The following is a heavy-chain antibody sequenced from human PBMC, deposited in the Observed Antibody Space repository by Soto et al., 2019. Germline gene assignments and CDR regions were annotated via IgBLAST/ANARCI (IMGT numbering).Heavy chain of an antibody. CDR1: GVSISSGDYY. CDR2: INYNGNT. D-gene: IGHD2-8*02. J-gene: IGHJ5*02. Sequence: PSETLSLTCTVSGVSISSGDYYWSWIRQPPGNGLEWIGYINYNGNTDYNPSLKSRVTISVDTSKNQFSLKLTSVTAADTAVYYCARASPTTWSSVSWFDPWGQGTLVTVSS. V-gene: IGHV4-61*08. CDR3: ARASPTTWSSVSWFDP.